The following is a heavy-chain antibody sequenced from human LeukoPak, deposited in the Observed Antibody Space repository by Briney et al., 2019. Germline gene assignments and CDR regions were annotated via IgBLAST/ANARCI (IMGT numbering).Heavy chain of an antibody. CDR3: ARGARAGWNYDWFDP. D-gene: IGHD1-7*01. CDR2: INHSGST. J-gene: IGHJ5*02. CDR1: GGSFSGYY. Sequence: PSETLSLTCAVYGGSFSGYYWSWIRQPPGKGLEWIGEINHSGSTNYNPSLKSRVTISVDTSKTQFSLKLSSVTAADTAVYYCARGARAGWNYDWFDPWGQGTLVTVSS. V-gene: IGHV4-34*01.